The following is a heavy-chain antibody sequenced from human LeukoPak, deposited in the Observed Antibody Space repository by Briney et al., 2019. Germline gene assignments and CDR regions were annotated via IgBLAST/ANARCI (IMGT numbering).Heavy chain of an antibody. CDR2: IYHSGST. V-gene: IGHV4-30-2*01. J-gene: IGHJ4*02. CDR1: GGSISSGGYS. D-gene: IGHD3-10*01. Sequence: SQTLSLTCADSGGSISSGGYSWSWIRQPPGTGLEWIGYIYHSGSTYYNPSLKSRVTISVDRSKNQFSLKLSSVTAADTAAYYCARGGYGSSEFDYWGQGTLVTVSS. CDR3: ARGGYGSSEFDY.